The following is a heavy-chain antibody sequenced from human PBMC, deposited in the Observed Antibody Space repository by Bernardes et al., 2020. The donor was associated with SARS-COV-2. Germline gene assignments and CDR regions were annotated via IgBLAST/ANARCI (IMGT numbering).Heavy chain of an antibody. CDR2: ISSSSSYI. V-gene: IGHV3-21*01. J-gene: IGHJ4*02. Sequence: GGSLRLSCAASGFTFSSYSMNWVRQAPGKGLEWVSSISSSSSYIYYADSVKGRFTISRDNAKNSLYLQMNSLRAEDTAVYYCARGGKGPQILLRFLEWLFEYFDYWGQGTLVTVSS. D-gene: IGHD3-3*01. CDR1: GFTFSSYS. CDR3: ARGGKGPQILLRFLEWLFEYFDY.